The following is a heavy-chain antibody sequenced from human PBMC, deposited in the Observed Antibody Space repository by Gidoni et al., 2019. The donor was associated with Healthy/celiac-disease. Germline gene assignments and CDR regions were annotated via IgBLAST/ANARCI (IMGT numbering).Heavy chain of an antibody. V-gene: IGHV3-9*01. CDR2: ISWNSGSI. Sequence: EVQLVESGGGLVQPGRSLRLSCAASGFPFDDYAMHWVRQAPGKGLEWVSGISWNSGSIGYADSVKGRFTISRDNAKNSLYLQMNSLRAEDTALYYCAKGWGNWGQGTLVTVSS. CDR1: GFPFDDYA. D-gene: IGHD2-8*02. J-gene: IGHJ4*02. CDR3: AKGWGN.